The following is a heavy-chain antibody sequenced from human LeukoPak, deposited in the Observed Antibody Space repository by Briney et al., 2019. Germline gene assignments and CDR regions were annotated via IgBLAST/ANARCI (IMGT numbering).Heavy chain of an antibody. V-gene: IGHV1-18*01. CDR3: ARSIVVVPAAPYGMDV. CDR2: ISAYNGNT. CDR1: GYTFTSYG. Sequence: GASVKVSCKASGYTFTSYGISWVRQAPGQGLEWMGWISAYNGNTNYAQKLQGRVTMTTDTSTSTAYTELRSLRSDDTAVYYCARSIVVVPAAPYGMDVWGQGTTVTVSS. J-gene: IGHJ6*02. D-gene: IGHD2-2*01.